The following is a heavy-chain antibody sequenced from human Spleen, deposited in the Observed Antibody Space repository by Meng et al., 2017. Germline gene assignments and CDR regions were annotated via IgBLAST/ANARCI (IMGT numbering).Heavy chain of an antibody. V-gene: IGHV5-51*01. CDR1: GYSFTSYW. Sequence: GESLKISWKGSGYSFTSYWIGWVRQMPGKGLEWMGIIYPGDSDTRYSPSFQGQVTISADKSISTAYLQWSSLKASDTAMYYCASPPRGSSSYFQHWGQGTLVTVSS. CDR2: IYPGDSDT. CDR3: ASPPRGSSSYFQH. D-gene: IGHD6-13*01. J-gene: IGHJ1*01.